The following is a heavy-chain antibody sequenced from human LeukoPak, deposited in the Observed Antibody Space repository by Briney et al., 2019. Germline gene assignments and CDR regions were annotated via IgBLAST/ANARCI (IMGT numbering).Heavy chain of an antibody. CDR3: ARNEDTHTHQYKNWFDP. Sequence: PSETLSLTCTVSGGSISSGGYYWSWIRQPPGKGLEWIGYIYHSGSTYYNPSLKSRVTISVDRSKNQFSLKLSSVTAADTAVYYCARNEDTHTHQYKNWFDPWGQGTLVTVSS. CDR1: GGSISSGGYY. CDR2: IYHSGST. V-gene: IGHV4-30-2*01. D-gene: IGHD1-1*01. J-gene: IGHJ5*02.